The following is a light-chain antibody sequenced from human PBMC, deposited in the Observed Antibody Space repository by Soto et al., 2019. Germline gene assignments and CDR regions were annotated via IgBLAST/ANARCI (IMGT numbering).Light chain of an antibody. CDR3: VLYMGGGWV. V-gene: IGLV8-61*01. CDR1: SGSVSTNYY. J-gene: IGLJ3*02. Sequence: QTVVTQEPSFSVSPGGTVTLTCGLNSGSVSTNYYPSWYQQAPGQAPRTLIYTTNTRSSGVPDRFSDSILGNKAALTITGAQADDESDYYCVLYMGGGWVFGGGTKVTVL. CDR2: TTN.